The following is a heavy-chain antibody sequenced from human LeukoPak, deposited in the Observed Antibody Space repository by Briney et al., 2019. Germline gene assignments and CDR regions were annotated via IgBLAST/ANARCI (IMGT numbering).Heavy chain of an antibody. CDR2: VYYSAST. V-gene: IGHV4-59*08. CDR3: AKYTATYFDY. D-gene: IGHD2-21*02. J-gene: IGHJ4*02. Sequence: PSETLSLTCTVSGGSISRYYWSWIRQPPGKGLEWIGYVYYSASTNYNPSLKSRVTISVDTSKNQFSLKLSSVTAADTAVYYCAKYTATYFDYWGQGTLVTVSS. CDR1: GGSISRYY.